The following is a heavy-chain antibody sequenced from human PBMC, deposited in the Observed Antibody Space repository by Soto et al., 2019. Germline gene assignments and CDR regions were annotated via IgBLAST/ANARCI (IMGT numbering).Heavy chain of an antibody. Sequence: SETLSLTCTVSGGSISDDTYYWGWIRQPPGKGLEWIGSMYYSGTSSYNPSLKSRVSMSVDTSKKHFSLRLTSVTAADTAVYYRVRLHCHSANCVPLDSWGQGTLVTVS. J-gene: IGHJ5*01. CDR3: VRLHCHSANCVPLDS. CDR1: GGSISDDTYY. CDR2: MYYSGTS. D-gene: IGHD1-1*01. V-gene: IGHV4-39*02.